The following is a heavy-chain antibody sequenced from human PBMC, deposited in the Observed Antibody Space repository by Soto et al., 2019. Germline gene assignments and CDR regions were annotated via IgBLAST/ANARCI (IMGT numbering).Heavy chain of an antibody. D-gene: IGHD4-4*01. J-gene: IGHJ4*02. V-gene: IGHV1-46*01. CDR2: INPSGGST. CDR3: ARDTGPSDY. Sequence: GASVKVSCKASGYTFTSYGISWVRQAPGQGLEWMGIINPSGGSTNYAQKFQGRVTMTRDTSTSTVYMELSSLRSEDTAVYYCARDTGPSDYWGQGTLVTVSS. CDR1: GYTFTSYG.